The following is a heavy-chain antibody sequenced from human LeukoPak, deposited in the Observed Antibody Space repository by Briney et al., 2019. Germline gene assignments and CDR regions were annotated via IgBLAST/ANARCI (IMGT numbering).Heavy chain of an antibody. Sequence: PGGSLRLSCAASGFTFSSYWMSWVRQAPGKGLERVANIKQDGSEKYYVDSVKGRFTISRDNAKNSLYLQMNSLRVEDTAVYYCARDGIPPYYYGSGSSLWGQGTLATVSS. V-gene: IGHV3-7*01. CDR1: GFTFSSYW. J-gene: IGHJ4*02. CDR3: ARDGIPPYYYGSGSSL. D-gene: IGHD3-10*01. CDR2: IKQDGSEK.